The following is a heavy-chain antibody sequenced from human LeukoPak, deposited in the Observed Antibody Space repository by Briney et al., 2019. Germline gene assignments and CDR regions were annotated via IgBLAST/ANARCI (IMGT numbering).Heavy chain of an antibody. CDR1: GFTFSSYS. J-gene: IGHJ3*02. CDR2: ISSSSLTT. V-gene: IGHV3-48*04. Sequence: GGSLRLSCVASGFTFSSYSMNWVRQAPGKGLEWVSHISSSSLTTYYADSVKGRFTISRDNAKNSLYLQMNSLRAEDTAVYYCARGGWIDAFDIWGQGTMVTVSS. CDR3: ARGGWIDAFDI. D-gene: IGHD5-12*01.